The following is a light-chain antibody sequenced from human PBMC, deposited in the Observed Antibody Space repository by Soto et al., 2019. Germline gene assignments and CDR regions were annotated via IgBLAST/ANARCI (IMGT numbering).Light chain of an antibody. V-gene: IGLV2-14*01. J-gene: IGLJ1*01. CDR2: EVT. CDR3: GSYSSDNTYV. CDR1: ASDVGAYDY. Sequence: QSALTQPASVSVSPGQSITISCTGTASDVGAYDYVSWYQQHPGTAPKLMIYEVTNRPSGVSDRFSGSKSGNTASLSISGLQADDEADYYCGSYSSDNTYVFGTGTKVTVL.